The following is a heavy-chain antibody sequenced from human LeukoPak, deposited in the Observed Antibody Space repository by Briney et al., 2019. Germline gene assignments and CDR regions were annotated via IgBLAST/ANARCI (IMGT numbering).Heavy chain of an antibody. CDR3: AKDRSPTGSYYGMDV. J-gene: IGHJ6*02. V-gene: IGHV3-30*18. CDR2: ISNDGSKK. Sequence: PGGSLRLSCAASGFTFQNYWMNWVRQAPGKGLEWVAVISNDGSKKFYIDSVKGRFTVSSDKSTDTLYLQMNSLRPEDTAVYYCAKDRSPTGSYYGMDVWGQGTTVIVSS. CDR1: GFTFQNYW. D-gene: IGHD1-1*01.